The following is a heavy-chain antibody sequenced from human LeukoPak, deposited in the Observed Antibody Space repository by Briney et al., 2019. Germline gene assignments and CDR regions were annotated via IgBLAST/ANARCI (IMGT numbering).Heavy chain of an antibody. CDR1: RFTFSSYA. Sequence: GGSLRLSCAASRFTFSSYAMSWVRQAPGKGLEWVSTISGSGGSTYYADSVKGRFTMSRDNSKNTLYLQMNSLRAEDTAVYYCVNHYGGNSVGAFDIWGQGTMVTVSS. J-gene: IGHJ3*02. CDR2: ISGSGGST. D-gene: IGHD4-23*01. CDR3: VNHYGGNSVGAFDI. V-gene: IGHV3-23*01.